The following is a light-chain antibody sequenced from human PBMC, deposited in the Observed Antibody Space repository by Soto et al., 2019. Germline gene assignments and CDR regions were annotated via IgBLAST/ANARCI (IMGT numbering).Light chain of an antibody. J-gene: IGKJ3*01. Sequence: DTQMTQSPSSLSASVGDRVTITCRASQGIYNYLAWYQQKPGKVPKILIYAASSLVSGVPSRFSGSGSGTDFTLTISSLQPEYVATYYCQKCNSAPFTCGPGTKVDIK. CDR1: QGIYNY. CDR2: AAS. CDR3: QKCNSAPFT. V-gene: IGKV1-27*01.